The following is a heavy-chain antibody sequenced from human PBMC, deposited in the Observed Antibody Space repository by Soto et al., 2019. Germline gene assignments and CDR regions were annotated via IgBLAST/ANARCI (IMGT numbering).Heavy chain of an antibody. Sequence: GGSLRLSCPASGFTFSSYTMNWFRKAPGKGLEWVSSISSSSSYIYYADSVKGRFTISRDNAKNSLYLQMNSLRAEDTAVYYCARLGSGGINYYMDVWGKGTTVTVSS. D-gene: IGHD3-10*01. CDR2: ISSSSSYI. J-gene: IGHJ6*03. CDR3: ARLGSGGINYYMDV. CDR1: GFTFSSYT. V-gene: IGHV3-21*01.